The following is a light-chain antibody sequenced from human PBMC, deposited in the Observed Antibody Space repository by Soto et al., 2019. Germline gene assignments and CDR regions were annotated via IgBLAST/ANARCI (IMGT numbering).Light chain of an antibody. Sequence: QSALTQPASVSGSPGQSITISCTGTSSDVGGYNYVSWYQQHPGKAPKLMIYEVNNRPSGVSNRFSGSKSGNTASLTISGLPADDEAYYYCSSYTSSSTLVVFGGGTKVTVL. CDR3: SSYTSSSTLVV. J-gene: IGLJ3*02. V-gene: IGLV2-14*01. CDR1: SSDVGGYNY. CDR2: EVN.